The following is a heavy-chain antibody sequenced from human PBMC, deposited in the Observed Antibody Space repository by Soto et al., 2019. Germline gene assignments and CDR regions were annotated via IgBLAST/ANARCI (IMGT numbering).Heavy chain of an antibody. CDR1: GFTFSNYA. CDR2: ISGSGSTT. Sequence: EVPLLDSGGGLVQPGGSLRLSCAASGFTFSNYAMSWVRQAPGKGLEWVSSISGSGSTTYYTDSVKGRFTISRDNSKSTLSLQMDSLRAEDTAIYYCAKTAAPRGAYYFDYWGQGTLLTVSS. D-gene: IGHD2-2*01. J-gene: IGHJ4*02. V-gene: IGHV3-23*01. CDR3: AKTAAPRGAYYFDY.